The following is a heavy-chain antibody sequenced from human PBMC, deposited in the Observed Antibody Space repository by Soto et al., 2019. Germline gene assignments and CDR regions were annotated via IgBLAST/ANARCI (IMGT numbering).Heavy chain of an antibody. CDR2: IYPGDSET. CDR1: GYNFTKNW. D-gene: IGHD2-15*01. J-gene: IGHJ5*02. Sequence: GESLKISCRGTGYNFTKNWIGWVRQMPGKGLEWMGIIYPGDSETRYSPSFQGQVTISVDNSKNTLYLQMNSLRAEDTAVYYCAKAPEDIVVVVAATNWFDPWGQGTLVTVSS. V-gene: IGHV5-51*01. CDR3: AKAPEDIVVVVAATNWFDP.